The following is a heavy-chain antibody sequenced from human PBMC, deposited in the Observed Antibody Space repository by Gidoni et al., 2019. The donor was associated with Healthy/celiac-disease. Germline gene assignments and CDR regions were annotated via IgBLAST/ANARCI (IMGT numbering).Heavy chain of an antibody. J-gene: IGHJ4*02. V-gene: IGHV3-49*04. CDR2: IRSKAYGGTT. CDR3: TRGSDYYDSSGYYGY. D-gene: IGHD3-22*01. CDR1: GFPFGDYA. Sequence: EVQLVESGGGLVQPGRSLRLSCTASGFPFGDYAMSWVRPAPGKGLEWVGFIRSKAYGGTTEYAASVKGRFTISRDDSKSIAYLQMNSLKTEDTAVYYCTRGSDYYDSSGYYGYWGQGTLVTVSS.